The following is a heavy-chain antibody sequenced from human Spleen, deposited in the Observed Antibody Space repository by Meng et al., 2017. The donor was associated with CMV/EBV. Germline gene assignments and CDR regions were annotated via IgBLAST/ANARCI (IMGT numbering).Heavy chain of an antibody. V-gene: IGHV3-43D*03. J-gene: IGHJ4*02. Sequence: GESLKISCAASGFTFDDYAMHWVRQAPGKGLEWVSLISWDGGSTYYADSVKGRFTISRDNSKNSPYLQMNSLRAEDTALYYCAKGSSRNYFDYWGQGTLVTVSS. CDR3: AKGSSRNYFDY. D-gene: IGHD2-2*01. CDR1: GFTFDDYA. CDR2: ISWDGGST.